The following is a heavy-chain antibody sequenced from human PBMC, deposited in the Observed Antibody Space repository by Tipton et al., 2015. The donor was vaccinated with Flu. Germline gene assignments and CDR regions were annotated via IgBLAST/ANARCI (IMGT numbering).Heavy chain of an antibody. J-gene: IGHJ6*02. CDR1: EFNFRSFG. Sequence: GSLRLSCVGSEFNFRSFGMHWVRQAPGKGLQWVAFIRYDGDKKDYADSVKGRFIISRDNSQNTLYLHMNSLREDDTAVYYCVKDLPTLGYYYYGLDVWGQGTTVTVSS. V-gene: IGHV3-30*02. CDR3: VKDLPTLGYYYYGLDV. CDR2: IRYDGDKK.